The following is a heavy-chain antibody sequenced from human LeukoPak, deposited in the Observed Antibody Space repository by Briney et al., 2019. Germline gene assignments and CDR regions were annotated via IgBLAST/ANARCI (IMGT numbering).Heavy chain of an antibody. CDR1: GFTFSSYG. V-gene: IGHV3-30*03. CDR2: ISYDGSNK. CDR3: ARDHQLQNGNWFDP. Sequence: PGGSLRLSCAASGFTFSSYGMPWVRQAPGKGLEWVAAISYDGSNKYYADSVKGRFSVSRDNSKNTLYLQMNSLRPEDTAVYYCARDHQLQNGNWFDPWGQGTLVTVSS. D-gene: IGHD2-2*01. J-gene: IGHJ5*02.